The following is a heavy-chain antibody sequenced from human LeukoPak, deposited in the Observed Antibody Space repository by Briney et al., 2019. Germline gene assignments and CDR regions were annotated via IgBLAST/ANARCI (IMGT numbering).Heavy chain of an antibody. V-gene: IGHV6-1*01. CDR2: TYYRSKWYN. J-gene: IGHJ6*03. D-gene: IGHD1-14*01. Sequence: SQTLSLTCAISGDSVSSNSAAWNWIRQSPSRGLEWLGRTYYRSKWYNDYAVSVKSRITINPDTSKNQFSLKLSSVTAADTAVYYCARRSRGGNYYYYYYMDVWGKGTTVTISS. CDR3: ARRSRGGNYYYYYYMDV. CDR1: GDSVSSNSAA.